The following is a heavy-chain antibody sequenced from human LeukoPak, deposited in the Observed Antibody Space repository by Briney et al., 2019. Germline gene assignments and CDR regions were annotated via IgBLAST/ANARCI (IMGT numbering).Heavy chain of an antibody. CDR2: ISSSSSYI. CDR3: ARSGRSCTNGVCSLSNGYDY. CDR1: GFTFSSYS. D-gene: IGHD2-8*01. Sequence: GGSLRLSCAASGFTFSSYSMNWVRQAPGKGLEWDSSISSSSSYIYYADSVKGRFTISRDNAKNSLYLQMNGLRAEDTAVYYCARSGRSCTNGVCSLSNGYDYWGQGTLVTVSS. J-gene: IGHJ4*02. V-gene: IGHV3-21*01.